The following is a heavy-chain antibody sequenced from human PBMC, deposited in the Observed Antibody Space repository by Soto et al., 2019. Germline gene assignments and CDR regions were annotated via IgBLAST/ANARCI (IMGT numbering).Heavy chain of an antibody. CDR3: TRGPGYFDY. CDR1: GFTFGSYT. J-gene: IGHJ4*02. V-gene: IGHV3-21*06. D-gene: IGHD3-22*01. CDR2: LSASSSQR. Sequence: GGSLRLSCAASGFTFGSYTLNWVRQVPGKGLEWVSSLSASSSQRYYADSVRGRFTISRDNAKNSLYLQMNSLRVEDTAVYFCTRGPGYFDYWGQGTLVTVSS.